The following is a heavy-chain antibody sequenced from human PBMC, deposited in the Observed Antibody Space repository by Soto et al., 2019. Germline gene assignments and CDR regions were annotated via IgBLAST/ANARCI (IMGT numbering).Heavy chain of an antibody. D-gene: IGHD6-13*01. J-gene: IGHJ4*02. Sequence: PSETLSLTCTVSGGSISSGGYYWSWTRQHPGKGLEWIGYIYYSGSTYYNPSLKSRVTISVDTSKNQFSLKLSSVTAADTAVYYCARDRGSSSWYGPSSDYWGQGTLVTVSS. CDR1: GGSISSGGYY. CDR3: ARDRGSSSWYGPSSDY. CDR2: IYYSGST. V-gene: IGHV4-31*03.